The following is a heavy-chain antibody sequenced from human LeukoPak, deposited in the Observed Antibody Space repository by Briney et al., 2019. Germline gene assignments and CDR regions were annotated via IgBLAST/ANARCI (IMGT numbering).Heavy chain of an antibody. Sequence: SETLSLTCAVYGGSFSGYYWSWIRQPPGKGLEWIGEINHSGSTNYNPSLKSRVTISVDTSKNQFSLKLSSVTAADTAVYYCARQGYDFWSGYYALNWFDPWGQGTLVTVSS. J-gene: IGHJ5*02. D-gene: IGHD3-3*01. CDR2: INHSGST. V-gene: IGHV4-34*01. CDR3: ARQGYDFWSGYYALNWFDP. CDR1: GGSFSGYY.